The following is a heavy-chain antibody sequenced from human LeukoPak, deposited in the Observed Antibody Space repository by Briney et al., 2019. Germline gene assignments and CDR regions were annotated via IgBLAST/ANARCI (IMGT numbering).Heavy chain of an antibody. CDR3: ARHSAIAAAGTRYNWFDP. Sequence: SETLSLTCTVSGGSISSYYWSWIRQPPGKGLEWIGYIYTSGSTNYNPSLKSRVTISVDTSKNQFSLKLSSVTAADTAVYYCARHSAIAAAGTRYNWFDPWGQGTLVTVSS. V-gene: IGHV4-4*09. J-gene: IGHJ5*02. D-gene: IGHD6-13*01. CDR1: GGSISSYY. CDR2: IYTSGST.